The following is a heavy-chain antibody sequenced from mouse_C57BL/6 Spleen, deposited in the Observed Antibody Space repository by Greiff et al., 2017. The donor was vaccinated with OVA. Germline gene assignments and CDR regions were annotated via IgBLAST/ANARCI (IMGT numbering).Heavy chain of an antibody. V-gene: IGHV1-64*01. J-gene: IGHJ2*01. CDR1: GYTFTSYW. CDR2: IHPNSGST. D-gene: IGHD2-1*01. Sequence: QVQLQQSGAELVKPGASVKLSCKASGYTFTSYWMHWVKQRPGQGLEWIGMIHPNSGSTNYNEKFKSKATLTVDKSSSTAYMQLSSLTSEDSAVYYCARSEDGNYLDYWGQGTTLTVSS. CDR3: ARSEDGNYLDY.